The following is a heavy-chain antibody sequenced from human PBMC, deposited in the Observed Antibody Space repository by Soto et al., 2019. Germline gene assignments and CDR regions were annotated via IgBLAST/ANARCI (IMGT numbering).Heavy chain of an antibody. CDR3: ARGGGSDSFDY. J-gene: IGHJ4*02. V-gene: IGHV4-30-2*01. Sequence: SETLSLTCTVSGASITFGGYSWSWIRQTPGKGLEWIGYINHLETTFYNPSFESRLTLSIDRAKNQSSLKLHSMSAADRAVYFCARGGGSDSFDYWGQGILVTVSS. CDR2: INHLETT. D-gene: IGHD1-26*01. CDR1: GASITFGGYS.